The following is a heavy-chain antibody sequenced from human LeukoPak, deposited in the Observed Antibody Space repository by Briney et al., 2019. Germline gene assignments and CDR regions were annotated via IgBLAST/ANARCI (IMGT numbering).Heavy chain of an antibody. CDR1: GFTFSSYW. CDR3: ARDPGLGATDGVGYFDY. CDR2: ISYDGSNK. D-gene: IGHD1-26*01. J-gene: IGHJ4*02. V-gene: IGHV3-30-3*01. Sequence: PGGSLRLSCETSGFTFSSYWMSWVRQAPGKGLEWVAVISYDGSNKYYADSVKGRFTISRDNSKNTLYLQMNSLRAEDTAVYYCARDPGLGATDGVGYFDYWGQGTLVTVSS.